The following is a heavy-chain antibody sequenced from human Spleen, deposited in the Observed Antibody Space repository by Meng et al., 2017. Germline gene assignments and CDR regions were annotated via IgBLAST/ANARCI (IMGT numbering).Heavy chain of an antibody. CDR2: INHGGST. Sequence: QVQLQRWGAGLLNASETLSLTCAVYGASFSDYSWNWVRQPPGKGLEWIGEINHGGSTKYNPSLKSRVTISIDSSKGQFSLKLTSVTAADTAVYYCARGLGTWGQGTLVTVSS. J-gene: IGHJ5*02. D-gene: IGHD3-10*01. CDR3: ARGLGT. V-gene: IGHV4-34*01. CDR1: GASFSDYS.